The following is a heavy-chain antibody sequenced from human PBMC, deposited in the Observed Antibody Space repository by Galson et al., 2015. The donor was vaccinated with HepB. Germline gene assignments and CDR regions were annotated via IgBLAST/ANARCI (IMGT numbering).Heavy chain of an antibody. CDR3: ARDIADYYDSSGYWYYFDY. V-gene: IGHV1-18*01. Sequence: SVKVSCKASGYTFTSYGISWVRQAPGQGLEWMGWISAYNGNTNYAQKLQGRVTMTTDTSTSTAYMELRSLRSDDTAVYYCARDIADYYDSSGYWYYFDYWGQGTLVTVSS. CDR2: ISAYNGNT. J-gene: IGHJ4*02. CDR1: GYTFTSYG. D-gene: IGHD3-22*01.